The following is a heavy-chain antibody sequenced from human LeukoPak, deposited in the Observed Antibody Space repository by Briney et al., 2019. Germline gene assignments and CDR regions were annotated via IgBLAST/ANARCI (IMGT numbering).Heavy chain of an antibody. Sequence: PGGSLRLSCAASGFTFSSYSMNWVRQAPGKGLEWVSYISSSSTIYYADSVKGRFTISRDNAKNSLYLQMISLRDEDTAVYYCARAVAYVGAFDIWGQGTMVTVSS. J-gene: IGHJ3*02. D-gene: IGHD3-10*02. V-gene: IGHV3-48*02. CDR2: ISSSSTI. CDR1: GFTFSSYS. CDR3: ARAVAYVGAFDI.